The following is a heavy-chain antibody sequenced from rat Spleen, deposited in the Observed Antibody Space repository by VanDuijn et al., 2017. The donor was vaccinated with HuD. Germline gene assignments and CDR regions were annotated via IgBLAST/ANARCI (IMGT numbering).Heavy chain of an antibody. CDR2: ISYDGSST. Sequence: EVQLVESGGGLVQPGRSLKLSCADSGFTFSNYGMAWVRQAPTKGLEWVATISYDGSSTYYRDSVKGRFTISRDNAQNTLYLQMNSLRSEDTATYYCAVAGFGYWGQGVMVTVSS. CDR1: GFTFSNYG. J-gene: IGHJ2*01. D-gene: IGHD4-4*01. V-gene: IGHV5-29*01. CDR3: AVAGFGY.